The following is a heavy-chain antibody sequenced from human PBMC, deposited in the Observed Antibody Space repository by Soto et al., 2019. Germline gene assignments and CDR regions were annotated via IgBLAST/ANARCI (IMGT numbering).Heavy chain of an antibody. Sequence: QVQLVQSGAEVKKPGASVKVSCKASGYTFTSYGIIWVRQAPGQGLEWMGWISAYNGNTNYAQKLQGRVTMTTDTSTSTAYMELRSLRSDDTAGYYCARDIREVDTAMGGLIVSWGQGTLVTVSS. V-gene: IGHV1-18*01. CDR3: ARDIREVDTAMGGLIVS. J-gene: IGHJ4*02. CDR2: ISAYNGNT. D-gene: IGHD5-18*01. CDR1: GYTFTSYG.